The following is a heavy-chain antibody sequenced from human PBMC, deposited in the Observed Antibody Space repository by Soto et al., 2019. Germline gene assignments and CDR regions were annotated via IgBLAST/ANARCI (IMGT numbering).Heavy chain of an antibody. CDR2: INHRGST. D-gene: IGHD2-2*01. V-gene: IGHV4-34*01. Sequence: QVQLQQWGAGLLKPSETLSLTCAVYGGSFSGYYWSWSRQPPGKGLEWIGEINHRGSTNYNPSLNTPVPISKDTPKNQFSLKLRSVTAAEKDVYYCARGRGKLYQLDNCFDPWGQGTLVTVSS. CDR3: ARGRGKLYQLDNCFDP. J-gene: IGHJ5*02. CDR1: GGSFSGYY.